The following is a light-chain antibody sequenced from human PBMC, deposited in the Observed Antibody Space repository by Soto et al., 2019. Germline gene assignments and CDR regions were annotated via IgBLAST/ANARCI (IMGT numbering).Light chain of an antibody. CDR3: CSYAGSDTYV. CDR1: SSDVGGYNY. V-gene: IGLV2-11*01. J-gene: IGLJ1*01. Sequence: QSALTQPRSVSGSPGQSVTISCTGTSSDVGGYNYVSWYQQHPGKAPKLMIYDVSKRPSGVPDRFSGSKSGNTASLTISGLQAEDEAAYYGCSYAGSDTYVFGTGTKVTVL. CDR2: DVS.